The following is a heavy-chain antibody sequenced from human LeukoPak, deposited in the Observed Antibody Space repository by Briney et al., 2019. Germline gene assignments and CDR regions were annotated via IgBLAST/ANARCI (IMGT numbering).Heavy chain of an antibody. CDR1: GYSFTNYR. V-gene: IGHV5-10-1*01. CDR3: ARHVLYSYGPQWWFDP. Sequence: GESLRISCKGSGYSFTNYRISWVRHMPGRGLEWMGWIDASDFYTNYSPSFQGHVTISADKSSSTAYLQWSSLKASDTAIYYCARHVLYSYGPQWWFDPWGQGTLVTVSS. CDR2: IDASDFYT. D-gene: IGHD5-18*01. J-gene: IGHJ5*02.